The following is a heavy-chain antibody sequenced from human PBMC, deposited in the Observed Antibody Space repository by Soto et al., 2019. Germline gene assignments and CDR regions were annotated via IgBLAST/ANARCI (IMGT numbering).Heavy chain of an antibody. Sequence: QVQVVQSGAEVKQPGSSVKVSCKVSGGTFSTYSISWVRQAPGQGLEWVGGIIPIFGAAKHAQKFQGRVTITADDSTSTVYMELRGLNSEDTAVYFCARDGDRVTARHWGQGTLVTVSS. J-gene: IGHJ4*02. D-gene: IGHD7-27*01. V-gene: IGHV1-69*01. CDR1: GGTFSTYS. CDR2: IIPIFGAA. CDR3: ARDGDRVTARH.